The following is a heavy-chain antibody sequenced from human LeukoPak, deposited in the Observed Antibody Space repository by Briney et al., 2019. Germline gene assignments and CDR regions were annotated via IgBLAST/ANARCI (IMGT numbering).Heavy chain of an antibody. CDR1: GYTFTSYD. CDR3: ARVDRLTTVTTFDY. CDR2: MNPNSGNT. D-gene: IGHD4-17*01. V-gene: IGHV1-8*01. Sequence: GASVKVSCKASGYTFTSYDINWVRQATGQGLEWMGWMNPNSGNTGYAQKFQGRVTMTRNTSISTAYMELSSLRSEDTAVYYCARVDRLTTVTTFDYWGQGTLVTVSS. J-gene: IGHJ4*02.